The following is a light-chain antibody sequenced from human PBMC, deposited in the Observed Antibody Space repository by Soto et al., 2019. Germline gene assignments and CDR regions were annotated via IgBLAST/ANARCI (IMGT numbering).Light chain of an antibody. CDR2: DVS. CDR1: SSDVGGYNY. CDR3: SSYTSSSARLVV. V-gene: IGLV2-14*01. J-gene: IGLJ2*01. Sequence: QSVLTQPASVSGSPGQSITISCTGTSSDVGGYNYVSWYQQHPGKAPKLMIYDVSYRPSGVSNRFPGSKSGNTASLTISGLQAEDEADYYCSSYTSSSARLVVFGGGTKVTVL.